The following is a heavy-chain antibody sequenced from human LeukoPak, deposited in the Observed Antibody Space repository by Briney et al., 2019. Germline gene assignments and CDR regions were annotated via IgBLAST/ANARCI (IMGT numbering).Heavy chain of an antibody. CDR3: ARDLMRYCSGGSCYGTQTFDY. J-gene: IGHJ4*02. Sequence: SVKVSCKASGGTFSSYAISWVRQAPGQGLEWMGGIIPIFGTANYAQKFQGRVTITADESTSTAYMELSSLRSEDTAVYYCARDLMRYCSGGSCYGTQTFDYWGQGTLVTVSS. D-gene: IGHD2-15*01. V-gene: IGHV1-69*01. CDR1: GGTFSSYA. CDR2: IIPIFGTA.